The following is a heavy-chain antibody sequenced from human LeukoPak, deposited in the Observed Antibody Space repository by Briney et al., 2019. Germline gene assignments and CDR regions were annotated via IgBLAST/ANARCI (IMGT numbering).Heavy chain of an antibody. J-gene: IGHJ4*02. Sequence: SETLSLTCAVYAESFSTYYWSWIRQPPGKGLEWIGDISHSGVTNYNPSLKSRVTMSVDTSENQFSLRLSSVTAADTAVYYCARRYPSVRGANLRPQEVRKYYFDYWGQGTLVTVSS. D-gene: IGHD3-10*01. CDR2: ISHSGVT. CDR1: AESFSTYY. V-gene: IGHV4-34*01. CDR3: ARRYPSVRGANLRPQEVRKYYFDY.